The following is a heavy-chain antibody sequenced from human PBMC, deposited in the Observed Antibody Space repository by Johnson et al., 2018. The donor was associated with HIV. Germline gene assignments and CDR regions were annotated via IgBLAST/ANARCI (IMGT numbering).Heavy chain of an antibody. V-gene: IGHV3-33*06. Sequence: QMQLVESGGGVVQPGRSLRLSCAASGFTFSSYCMHWVRQAPGKGLEWVAVIWYDGSNKYYADSVKGRFTISRDNSKNTLYLQMNSLRAEDTAVYYCAKGYSSSWYVACDIWGQGTMVTVSS. D-gene: IGHD6-13*01. CDR2: IWYDGSNK. CDR1: GFTFSSYC. CDR3: AKGYSSSWYVACDI. J-gene: IGHJ3*02.